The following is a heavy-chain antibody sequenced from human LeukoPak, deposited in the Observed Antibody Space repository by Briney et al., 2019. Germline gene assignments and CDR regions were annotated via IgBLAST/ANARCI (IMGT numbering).Heavy chain of an antibody. V-gene: IGHV3-53*01. CDR3: SGDSSGYEPTRYWYFDL. D-gene: IGHD3-22*01. Sequence: SGGSLRLSCAASGFTVSSNYMSWVRQAPGKGLEWVSVIYSGGSTYYADSVKGRFTISRDNSKNTLYLQMNSLRAEDTAVYYCSGDSSGYEPTRYWYFDLWGRGTLVTVSS. CDR1: GFTVSSNY. J-gene: IGHJ2*01. CDR2: IYSGGST.